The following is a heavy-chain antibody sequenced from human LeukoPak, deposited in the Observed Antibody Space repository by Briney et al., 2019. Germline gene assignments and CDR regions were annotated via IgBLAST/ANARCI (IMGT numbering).Heavy chain of an antibody. CDR1: GGSISSSSYY. Sequence: SETLSLTCTVSGGSISSSSYYWGWIRQPPGKGLEWIGSIYYSGSTYYNPSLKSRVTISVDTSKNQFSLKLSSVTAADTAVYYCAIMVRGVMLSDYWGQGTLVTVSS. CDR3: AIMVRGVMLSDY. CDR2: IYYSGST. D-gene: IGHD3-10*01. J-gene: IGHJ4*02. V-gene: IGHV4-39*01.